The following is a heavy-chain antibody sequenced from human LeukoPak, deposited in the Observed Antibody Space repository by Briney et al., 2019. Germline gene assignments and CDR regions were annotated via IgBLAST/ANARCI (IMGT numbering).Heavy chain of an antibody. D-gene: IGHD2-2*01. V-gene: IGHV4-39*01. CDR2: ISYTGSI. CDR3: ARAERSGTSFPWDY. Sequence: SETLSLTCTVSGGSISSRNYYWAWIRQPPGKGLDWIGSISYTGSIFYNPSLKSRVTISVDTSKNQFSLKLSSVTAADTAISYCARAERSGTSFPWDYWGQGTLVTVSS. CDR1: GGSISSRNYY. J-gene: IGHJ4*02.